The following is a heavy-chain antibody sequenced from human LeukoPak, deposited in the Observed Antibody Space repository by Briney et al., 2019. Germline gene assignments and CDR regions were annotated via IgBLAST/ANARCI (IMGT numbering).Heavy chain of an antibody. Sequence: SETLSLTCAVYGGSFSGYYWSWIRQPPGKGLEWIGEINHSGSTDYNPSLKSRVTISVDTSKNQFSLKLSSVAAAYTAVYYCARGPSPNDYVWGSYRYTSRPYYFDYWGQGTLVTVSS. J-gene: IGHJ4*02. D-gene: IGHD3-16*02. CDR3: ARGPSPNDYVWGSYRYTSRPYYFDY. CDR1: GGSFSGYY. V-gene: IGHV4-34*01. CDR2: INHSGST.